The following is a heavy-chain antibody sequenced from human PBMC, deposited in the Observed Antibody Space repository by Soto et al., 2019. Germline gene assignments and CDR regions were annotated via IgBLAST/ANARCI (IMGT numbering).Heavy chain of an antibody. CDR2: IYNSGST. V-gene: IGHV4-31*01. CDR3: ARFHIYGSGSYVDF. Sequence: QVQLQESGPGLVKPSQTLSLTCNVSGGSISTGGYYWSWIRQHPGKGLEWIGYIYNSGSTYYNPSLQSPVTIATDTSKKQFSLKLSSVTAADTAVYYCARFHIYGSGSYVDFWGQGTLVTVSS. D-gene: IGHD3-10*01. J-gene: IGHJ4*02. CDR1: GGSISTGGYY.